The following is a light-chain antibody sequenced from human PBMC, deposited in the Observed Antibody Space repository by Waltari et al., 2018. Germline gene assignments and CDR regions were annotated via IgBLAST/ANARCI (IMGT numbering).Light chain of an antibody. CDR1: RSNLGRTY. Sequence: QSVLTQPPSASATPGQRVIISCSGSRSNLGRTYLYWYQPPPGTAPKLLIYRNNERPSGVSDRFSASKSGTSASLVISGLRSEDEAVYYCASWDDSHYVFGPGTTVTVL. CDR2: RNN. V-gene: IGLV1-47*01. CDR3: ASWDDSHYV. J-gene: IGLJ1*01.